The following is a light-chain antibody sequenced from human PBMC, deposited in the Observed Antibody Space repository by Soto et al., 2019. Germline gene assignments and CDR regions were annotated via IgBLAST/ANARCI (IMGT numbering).Light chain of an antibody. J-gene: IGLJ1*01. CDR3: SSYTSSSTPCV. CDR1: SSDVGGYNS. CDR2: EVS. Sequence: QSAPTQPASVSGSPGQSITISCTGTSSDVGGYNSVSWYQQHPGKAPKLMIYEVSNRPSGVSNRFSGSKSGSTASLTISGLQAEDEADYYCSSYTSSSTPCVFGTGTKLTVL. V-gene: IGLV2-14*01.